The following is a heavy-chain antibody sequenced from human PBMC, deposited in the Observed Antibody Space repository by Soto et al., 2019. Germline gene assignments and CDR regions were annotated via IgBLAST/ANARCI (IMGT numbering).Heavy chain of an antibody. V-gene: IGHV1-18*01. CDR1: GYTFTSYG. Sequence: ASVKVSCKASGYTFTSYGISWLRQAPGQGLEWMGWISAYNANTNYAQKLLGRVTMTTDTSTSTSYMELRSLRSDDTAVYFCARDRLGATGDYWGQGTLVTVSS. J-gene: IGHJ4*02. D-gene: IGHD1-26*01. CDR3: ARDRLGATGDY. CDR2: ISAYNANT.